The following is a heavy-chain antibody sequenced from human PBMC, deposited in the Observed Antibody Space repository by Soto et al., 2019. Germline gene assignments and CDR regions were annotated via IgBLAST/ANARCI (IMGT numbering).Heavy chain of an antibody. Sequence: GSLQISGKRSVYNFTSYWIGGVRQMHGKGLEWLGIIYPCDSDTRYSPSFQGQVTISADKSISTAYLQWSSLKASDTAMYYCARHRGLLWFGELLPPGGGYYGMDVWGQGTTVTVSS. CDR3: ARHRGLLWFGELLPPGGGYYGMDV. CDR1: VYNFTSYW. D-gene: IGHD3-10*01. V-gene: IGHV5-51*01. CDR2: IYPCDSDT. J-gene: IGHJ6*02.